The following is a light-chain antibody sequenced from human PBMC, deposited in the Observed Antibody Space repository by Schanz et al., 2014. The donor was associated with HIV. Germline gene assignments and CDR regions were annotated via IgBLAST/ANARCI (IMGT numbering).Light chain of an antibody. J-gene: IGLJ3*02. CDR3: ATWDDSLDGWV. CDR2: NSY. V-gene: IGLV1-44*01. Sequence: QSVLTQPPSASGTPGQGVTISCSVSRSNTGSNAGNWLHPLPGTAPKLLIYNSYHRPSGVPDRFSGSGSGTSASLAISGLQSEDESDFFCATWDDSLDGWVFGGGTKLTVL. CDR1: RSNTGSNA.